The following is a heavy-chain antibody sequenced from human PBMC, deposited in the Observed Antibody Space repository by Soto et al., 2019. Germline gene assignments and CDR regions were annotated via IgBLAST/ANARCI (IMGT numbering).Heavy chain of an antibody. J-gene: IGHJ4*02. CDR2: VNPNGGST. CDR3: ARGLASCDY. V-gene: IGHV1-46*01. Sequence: QVQLVQSGAEVKEPGASVKISCKGSGYTFTNFYIHWVRQAPGQGLEWMGIVNPNGGSTNYAQNFKGRITRSRDTSTSTVYIALSSLRSEDTAVYYCARGLASCDYWGQGTLVTVSS. CDR1: GYTFTNFY. D-gene: IGHD6-6*01.